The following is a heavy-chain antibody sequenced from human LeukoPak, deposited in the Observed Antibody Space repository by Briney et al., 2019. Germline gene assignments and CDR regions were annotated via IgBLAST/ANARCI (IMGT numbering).Heavy chain of an antibody. J-gene: IGHJ4*02. Sequence: GGSLRLSCAASGFTFSSYWMSWVRQAPGKGLEWVSAISGSGGSTYYADSVKGRFTISRDNSKNTLYLQMNSLRAEDTAVYYCAKGGYSSGWSYFDYWGQGTLVTVSS. V-gene: IGHV3-23*01. D-gene: IGHD6-19*01. CDR2: ISGSGGST. CDR1: GFTFSSYW. CDR3: AKGGYSSGWSYFDY.